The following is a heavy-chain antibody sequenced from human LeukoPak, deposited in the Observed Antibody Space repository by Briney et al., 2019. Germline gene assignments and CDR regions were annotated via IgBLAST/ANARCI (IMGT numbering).Heavy chain of an antibody. CDR2: INPNSGGT. Sequence: GASVKVSCKASGYTFTGYYMHWVRQAPGQGLEWMGWINPNSGGTNYAQKFQGRLTLTRDTSINTAYMELSSLTSDDTAVYYCAREGYTAPNEGGAFDYWGQGTLVTVSS. V-gene: IGHV1-2*02. J-gene: IGHJ4*02. CDR3: AREGYTAPNEGGAFDY. CDR1: GYTFTGYY. D-gene: IGHD3-16*02.